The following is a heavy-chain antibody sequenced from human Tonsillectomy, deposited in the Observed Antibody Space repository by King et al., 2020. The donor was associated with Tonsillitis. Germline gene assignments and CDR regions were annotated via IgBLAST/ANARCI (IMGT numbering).Heavy chain of an antibody. J-gene: IGHJ2*01. CDR2: IYPRDLDT. V-gene: IGHV5-51*01. D-gene: IGHD2-2*01. CDR3: ARPLVVVLPTAKTYYFDL. Sequence: QLVQSGAEVKKPGESLKISCEGSGYSFSNYWIGWVRQMPGKGLECMGIIYPRDLDTRYSPSFQGQVTISADKSISTAYLQWSSLKASDTAMYYCARPLVVVLPTAKTYYFDLWGPGTLVTVSS. CDR1: GYSFSNYW.